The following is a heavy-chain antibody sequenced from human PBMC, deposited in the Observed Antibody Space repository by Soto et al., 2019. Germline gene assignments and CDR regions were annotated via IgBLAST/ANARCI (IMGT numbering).Heavy chain of an antibody. J-gene: IGHJ6*02. V-gene: IGHV1-46*01. CDR2: INPSGGST. Sequence: XSVKVACKASGYPFTSCYMHWVRQTPGQGLEWMGIINPSGGSTSYAQKSQCRVTMTRDTSTSTVYMELSSLRSEDTAVYYCASANCRSTICWYLDVWGHGTTVT. D-gene: IGHD2-2*01. CDR3: ASANCRSTICWYLDV. CDR1: GYPFTSCY.